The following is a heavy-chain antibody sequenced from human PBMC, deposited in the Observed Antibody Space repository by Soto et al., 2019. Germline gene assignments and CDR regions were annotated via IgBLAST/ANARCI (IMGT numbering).Heavy chain of an antibody. CDR3: ARGLTGEYSSSSDYYYYYYMDV. CDR1: GDSVSSNSAA. CDR2: TYYRSKWYN. J-gene: IGHJ6*03. Sequence: SQTLSLTCAISGDSVSSNSAAWNWIRQSPSRGLEWLGRTYYRSKWYNDYAVSVKSRITINPDTSKNQFSLQLNSVTPEDTAVYYCARGLTGEYSSSSDYYYYYYMDVWGKGTTVTVSS. V-gene: IGHV6-1*01. D-gene: IGHD6-6*01.